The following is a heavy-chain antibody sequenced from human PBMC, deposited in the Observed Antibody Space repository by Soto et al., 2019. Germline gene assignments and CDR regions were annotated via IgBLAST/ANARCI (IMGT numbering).Heavy chain of an antibody. V-gene: IGHV4-4*02. D-gene: IGHD5-12*01. J-gene: IGHJ4*02. CDR2: IYHSGTT. CDR1: GDSFSSNTW. CDR3: AVPDRGEFAY. Sequence: SETLYLTFAVSGDSFSSNTWWTWVRQPPGKGLEWIGEIYHSGTTNYNPSLKGRVTISADRSKNLFSLTLTSLIAADTAVYYCAVPDRGEFAYWGQGNLVTVSS.